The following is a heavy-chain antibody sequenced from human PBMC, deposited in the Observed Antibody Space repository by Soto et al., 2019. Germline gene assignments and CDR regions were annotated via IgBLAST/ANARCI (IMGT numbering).Heavy chain of an antibody. CDR3: ARGAQTGTADDAFDI. D-gene: IGHD1-1*01. Sequence: GGSLRLSCAASGFTFDDYGMSWVRQAPGKGLEWVSGINWNGGSTGYADSVKGRFTISRDNAKNSLYLQMNSLRAGDTAVYYCARGAQTGTADDAFDIWGQGTMVTVSS. J-gene: IGHJ3*02. V-gene: IGHV3-20*04. CDR1: GFTFDDYG. CDR2: INWNGGST.